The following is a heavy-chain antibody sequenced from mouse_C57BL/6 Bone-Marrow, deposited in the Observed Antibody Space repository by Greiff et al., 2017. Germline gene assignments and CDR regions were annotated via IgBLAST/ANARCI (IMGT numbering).Heavy chain of an antibody. D-gene: IGHD6-1*01. Sequence: EVQLQQSGPELVKPGASVKISCKASGYTFTDYYMNWVKQSHGKSLEWIGDINPNNGGTSYNQKFKGKATLTVDKSSSTAYMELRSLTSEDSAVYYCAQSLDYWGQGTTLTVSS. CDR3: AQSLDY. CDR2: INPNNGGT. CDR1: GYTFTDYY. V-gene: IGHV1-26*01. J-gene: IGHJ2*01.